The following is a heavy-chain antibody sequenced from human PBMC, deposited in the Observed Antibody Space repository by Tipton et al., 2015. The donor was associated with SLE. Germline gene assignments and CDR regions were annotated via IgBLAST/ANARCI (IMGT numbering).Heavy chain of an antibody. Sequence: TLSLTCAISGDSIRSDIYYWGWIRQPPGKGLEWIGNIYHSGSTYYNPSLKSRLTISVDTSKNDFSLRINSVTAADTAVYYCTRVVAVAATHYYAMDVWGQETTVTVSS. D-gene: IGHD2-15*01. CDR3: TRVVAVAATHYYAMDV. J-gene: IGHJ6*02. V-gene: IGHV4-39*07. CDR2: IYHSGST. CDR1: GDSIRSDIYY.